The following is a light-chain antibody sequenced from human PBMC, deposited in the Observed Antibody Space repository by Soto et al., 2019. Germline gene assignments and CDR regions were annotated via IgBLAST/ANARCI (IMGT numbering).Light chain of an antibody. Sequence: MTQSPTSLSASVGDRVTITCRASQDIRNFVAWYQQKPGQAPRLLIYGASTRATGIPARFSGSGSGTEFTLTISSLQSEDFAVYYCQQYNNWPTFGQGTKVEIK. V-gene: IGKV3-15*01. CDR3: QQYNNWPT. J-gene: IGKJ1*01. CDR1: QDIRNF. CDR2: GAS.